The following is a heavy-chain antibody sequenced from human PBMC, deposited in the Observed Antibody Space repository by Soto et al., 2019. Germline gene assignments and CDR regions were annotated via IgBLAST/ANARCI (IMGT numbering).Heavy chain of an antibody. Sequence: EVQLVESGGGLVNPGGSLRLSCAASGFTFTNAWMYWIRQTPGKALEWVGRIKSKPDGETTDYSAPVKDRFTISIDDSENAVYLQINSLNTEDTGVYYCTTGSRDRLNLFAFWGQGTMVTVCS. J-gene: IGHJ4*02. D-gene: IGHD3-16*01. CDR2: IKSKPDGETT. V-gene: IGHV3-15*01. CDR3: TTGSRDRLNLFAF. CDR1: GFTFTNAW.